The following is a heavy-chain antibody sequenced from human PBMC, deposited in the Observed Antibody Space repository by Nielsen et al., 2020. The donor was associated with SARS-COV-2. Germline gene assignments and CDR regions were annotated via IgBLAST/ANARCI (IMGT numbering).Heavy chain of an antibody. V-gene: IGHV3-74*01. J-gene: IGHJ6*02. CDR3: ARDPSRQDYYYYYGMDV. CDR2: INSDGSST. Sequence: GESLKISCAAPGFTFSSYWMHWVRQAPGKGLVWVSRINSDGSSTSYADSVKGRFTISRDNAKNTLYLQMNSLRAEDTAVYYCARDPSRQDYYYYYGMDVWGQGTTVTVSS. CDR1: GFTFSSYW.